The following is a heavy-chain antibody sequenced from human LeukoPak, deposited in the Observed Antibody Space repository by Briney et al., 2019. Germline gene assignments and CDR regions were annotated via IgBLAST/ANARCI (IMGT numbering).Heavy chain of an antibody. CDR2: IYYSGST. V-gene: IGHV4-59*01. J-gene: IGHJ4*02. D-gene: IGHD6-13*01. CDR3: ARAPIWQQLVPTFFDY. Sequence: PSETLSLTCTVSGGSLSSYYWSWIRQPPGKGLEWIGYIYYSGSTNYNPSLKSRVTISVDTSKNQFSLKLSSVTAADTAVYYCARAPIWQQLVPTFFDYWGQGTLVTVSS. CDR1: GGSLSSYY.